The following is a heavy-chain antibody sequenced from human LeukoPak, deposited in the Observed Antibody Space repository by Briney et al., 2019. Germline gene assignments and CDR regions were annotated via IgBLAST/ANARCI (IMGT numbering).Heavy chain of an antibody. D-gene: IGHD6-19*01. Sequence: PGGSLRLSCAASGFTFSNFWMHWVRQAPGKGLVWVALIYGDGSFTRYADSVKGRFTISRDNAKNSLYLQMNSLRAEDTAVYYCARDSSGWSRDYWGQGTLVTVSS. CDR1: GFTFSNFW. CDR2: IYGDGSFT. CDR3: ARDSSGWSRDY. J-gene: IGHJ4*02. V-gene: IGHV3-74*01.